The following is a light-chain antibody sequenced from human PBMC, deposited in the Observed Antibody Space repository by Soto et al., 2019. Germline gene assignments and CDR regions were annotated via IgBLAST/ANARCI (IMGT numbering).Light chain of an antibody. CDR2: GAS. Sequence: EIVLTQSPGTLSLSPGERATISCRASQSVSSSYLAWYQQKPGQAPRLLIYGASSRATGIPDRFSGSGSGTDFTLTISILEPEDFAVYYCQQYSRAPPHTFGQATKLEIK. CDR3: QQYSRAPPHT. V-gene: IGKV3-20*01. J-gene: IGKJ2*01. CDR1: QSVSSSY.